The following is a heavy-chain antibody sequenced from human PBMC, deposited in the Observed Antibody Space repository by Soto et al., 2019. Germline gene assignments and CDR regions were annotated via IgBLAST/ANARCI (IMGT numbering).Heavy chain of an antibody. CDR3: ARGAMGHYYDSSGSTADY. CDR1: GGSISSGGYY. Sequence: SETLSLTCTVSGGSISSGGYYWSWIRQHPGKGLEWIGYIYYSGSTYYNPSLKSRVTISVDTSKNQFSLKLSSVTAADTAVYYCARGAMGHYYDSSGSTADYWGQGTLVTVYS. J-gene: IGHJ4*02. D-gene: IGHD3-22*01. V-gene: IGHV4-31*03. CDR2: IYYSGST.